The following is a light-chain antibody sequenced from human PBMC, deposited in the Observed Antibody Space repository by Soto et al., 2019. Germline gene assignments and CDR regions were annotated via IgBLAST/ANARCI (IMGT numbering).Light chain of an antibody. V-gene: IGKV1-27*01. CDR2: AAS. CDR1: QGISNS. Sequence: DIQMTQSPSSLSASVGDRITITCRASQGISNSLAWYQQKPGKVPKLVIYAASTLKSGVPSRFSGSGSGTDFTLTISSLQPEDVATYYCQKYTNAPHTFGQGTKVDIK. J-gene: IGKJ2*01. CDR3: QKYTNAPHT.